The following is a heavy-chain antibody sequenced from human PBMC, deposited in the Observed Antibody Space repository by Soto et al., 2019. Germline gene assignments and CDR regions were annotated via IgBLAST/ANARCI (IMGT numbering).Heavy chain of an antibody. Sequence: SETLSLTCTVSGGSISSSSYYWGWIRQPPGKGLGWIGSIYYSGSTYYNPSLKSRVTISVDTSKNQFSLKLSSVTAADTAVYYCARHAKGYYYYGMDVWGQGTTVTVSS. V-gene: IGHV4-39*01. D-gene: IGHD2-15*01. CDR3: ARHAKGYYYYGMDV. J-gene: IGHJ6*02. CDR1: GGSISSSSYY. CDR2: IYYSGST.